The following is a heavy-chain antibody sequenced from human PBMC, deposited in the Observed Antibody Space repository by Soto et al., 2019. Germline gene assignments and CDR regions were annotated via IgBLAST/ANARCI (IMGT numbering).Heavy chain of an antibody. CDR1: GYTFSSYG. D-gene: IGHD5-18*01. CDR3: ASTLGFSYAY. CDR2: SSAYNGNT. J-gene: IGHJ4*02. V-gene: IGHV1-18*01. Sequence: GASVKVSCKASGYTFSSYGISWVRQAPGQGLEWMGWSSAYNGNTNYAQKLQGRVSMTTDTSTSTAYMELRSLRSDDTAVYYCASTLGFSYAYWGQGTLVTVSS.